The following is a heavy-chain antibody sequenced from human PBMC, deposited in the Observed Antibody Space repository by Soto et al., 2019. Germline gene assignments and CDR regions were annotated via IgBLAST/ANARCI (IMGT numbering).Heavy chain of an antibody. CDR2: INAGNGVT. D-gene: IGHD3-16*01. Sequence: ASVKVSCKASGYTITNYVMHWVRQAPGQGLEWMGWINAGNGVTRYSQTFQDRVTITRDTSASKVYMELSSLSSEDTAVYYCARDWGPDIWGQGTMVTVSS. CDR3: ARDWGPDI. J-gene: IGHJ3*02. V-gene: IGHV1-3*01. CDR1: GYTITNYV.